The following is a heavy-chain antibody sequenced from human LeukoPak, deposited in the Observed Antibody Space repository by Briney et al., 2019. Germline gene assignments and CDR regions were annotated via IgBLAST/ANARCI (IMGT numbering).Heavy chain of an antibody. Sequence: AGGPLRLSCAASGFTFSTYWMTWVRLAPGKGLEWVANIKEDGSLKYYVDSVKGRFTISRDNAKNSLYLQMNSLRDEDTAVYYCARDQKHGYTYGYPLDYWGQGTLVTVSS. CDR1: GFTFSTYW. J-gene: IGHJ4*02. V-gene: IGHV3-7*01. CDR3: ARDQKHGYTYGYPLDY. D-gene: IGHD5-18*01. CDR2: IKEDGSLK.